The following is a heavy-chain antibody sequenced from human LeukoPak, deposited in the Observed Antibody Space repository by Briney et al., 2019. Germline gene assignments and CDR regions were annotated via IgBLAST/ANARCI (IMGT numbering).Heavy chain of an antibody. CDR3: ANSHYTIFGVTIMLPFDI. V-gene: IGHV3-53*01. Sequence: PGGSLRLSCAASGFTVSSNYMSWVRQAPGKGLEWGSVIYSGGSTYYADSVKGRFTISRDNSKNTLYLQMNSLRAEDTAVYYCANSHYTIFGVTIMLPFDIWGQGTMVTVSS. D-gene: IGHD3-3*01. CDR1: GFTVSSNY. J-gene: IGHJ3*02. CDR2: IYSGGST.